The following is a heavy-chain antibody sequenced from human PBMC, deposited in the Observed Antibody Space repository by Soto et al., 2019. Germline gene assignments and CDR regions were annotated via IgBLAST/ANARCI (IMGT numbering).Heavy chain of an antibody. V-gene: IGHV3-53*01. D-gene: IGHD6-13*01. CDR3: AGDYSCSWYFDY. CDR2: VYSGGST. CDR1: GFTVGSNY. J-gene: IGHJ4*02. Sequence: PWGSLRLSCAASGFTVGSNYMSWVRQAPGKGLEWVSVVYSGGSTYYSDSVKGRFTISRDNSKNTLYLQMNSLRAEDSAVYYCAGDYSCSWYFDYWGQGTLVTVSS.